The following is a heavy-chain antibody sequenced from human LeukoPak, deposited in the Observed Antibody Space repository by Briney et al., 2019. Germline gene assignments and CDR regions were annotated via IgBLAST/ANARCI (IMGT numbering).Heavy chain of an antibody. Sequence: GGSLRLSCAASGFTFSSYSMNWVRQAPGKGLEWVSSISSSSSYIYYADSVKGRFTISRDNAKNSLYLQMSSLRAEDTAVYYCARRGIAAASHAGPDAFDIWGQGTMVTVSS. CDR3: ARRGIAAASHAGPDAFDI. D-gene: IGHD6-13*01. V-gene: IGHV3-21*01. CDR2: ISSSSSYI. CDR1: GFTFSSYS. J-gene: IGHJ3*02.